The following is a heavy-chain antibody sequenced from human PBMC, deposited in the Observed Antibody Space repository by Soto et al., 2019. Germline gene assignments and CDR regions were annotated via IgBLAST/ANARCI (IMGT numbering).Heavy chain of an antibody. Sequence: QVQLVQSGAEVKKPGSSVKVSCKASGGTFSSYAISWVRQAPGQGLEWMGGIIPIFGTANYAQKFQGRVTITADESTSTAYMEMSSLRSEDTAVYYCAREDYGDYRGPGWFDPWGQGTLVTVSS. CDR3: AREDYGDYRGPGWFDP. CDR2: IIPIFGTA. D-gene: IGHD4-17*01. J-gene: IGHJ5*02. V-gene: IGHV1-69*01. CDR1: GGTFSSYA.